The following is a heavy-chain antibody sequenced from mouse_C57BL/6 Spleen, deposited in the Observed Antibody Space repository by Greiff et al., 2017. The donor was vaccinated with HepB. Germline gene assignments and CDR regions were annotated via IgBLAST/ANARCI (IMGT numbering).Heavy chain of an antibody. V-gene: IGHV1-55*01. CDR1: GYTFTSYW. J-gene: IGHJ2*01. D-gene: IGHD2-4*01. CDR2: IYPGSGST. Sequence: QVQLKQSGAELVKPGASVKMSCKASGYTFTSYWITWVKQRPGQGLEWIGDIYPGSGSTNYNEKFKSKATLTVDTSSSTAYMQLSSLTSEDSAVYYCARGDDYDEGNFDYWGQGTTLTVSS. CDR3: ARGDDYDEGNFDY.